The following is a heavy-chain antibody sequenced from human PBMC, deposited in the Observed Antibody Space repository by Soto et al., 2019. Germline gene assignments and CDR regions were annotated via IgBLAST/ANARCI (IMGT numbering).Heavy chain of an antibody. CDR1: DFTVSAYY. Sequence: QVQLLESGGGLVKPGGSLRLSCAASDFTVSAYYMAWLRQAPGKGLDWISYISGDSRYTNYADSVKGRFTISRDNAKNSLYLQMNSLRVEDTAVYFCATGQQVRMADIWGQGTMVIVSS. CDR2: ISGDSRYT. CDR3: ATGQQVRMADI. D-gene: IGHD6-13*01. V-gene: IGHV3-11*03. J-gene: IGHJ3*02.